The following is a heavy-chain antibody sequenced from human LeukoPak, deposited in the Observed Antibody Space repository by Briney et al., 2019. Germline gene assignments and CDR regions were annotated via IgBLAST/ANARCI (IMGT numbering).Heavy chain of an antibody. D-gene: IGHD4-17*01. Sequence: SETLSLTCTASGGSISSYYWSWIRQPPGKGLEWIGYIYYSGSTNYNPSLKSRVTISVDTSKNQFSLKLSSVTAADTAVYYYARQAKVTRNWFDPWGQGTLVTVSS. J-gene: IGHJ5*02. V-gene: IGHV4-59*08. CDR2: IYYSGST. CDR1: GGSISSYY. CDR3: ARQAKVTRNWFDP.